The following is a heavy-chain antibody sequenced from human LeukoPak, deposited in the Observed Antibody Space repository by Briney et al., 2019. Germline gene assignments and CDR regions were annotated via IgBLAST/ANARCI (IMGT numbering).Heavy chain of an antibody. D-gene: IGHD1-26*01. CDR1: GDNVSSNSVA. CDR3: ARKVGSYFDF. Sequence: SQTLSLTCGISGDNVSSNSVAWNWIRQSPSRGLEWLGRTYYRSKWYNDYAVSVKSRILINPDTSKNQFSLQLNSVTPEDTAVYFCARKVGSYFDFWGQGTLVTVSS. V-gene: IGHV6-1*01. CDR2: TYYRSKWYN. J-gene: IGHJ4*02.